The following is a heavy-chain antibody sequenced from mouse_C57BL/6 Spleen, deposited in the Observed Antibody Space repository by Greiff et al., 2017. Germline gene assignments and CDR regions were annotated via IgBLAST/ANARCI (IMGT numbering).Heavy chain of an antibody. Sequence: QVQLQQSGAELVRPGASVTLSCKASGYTFTDYEMHWVKQTPVHGLEWIGAIDPDTGGTAYNQKFKGKAILTADKSSSTAYMELRSLTSEDSAVYYCTRCYDYDVFAYWGQGTLVTVSA. CDR1: GYTFTDYE. CDR3: TRCYDYDVFAY. V-gene: IGHV1-15*01. CDR2: IDPDTGGT. J-gene: IGHJ3*01. D-gene: IGHD2-4*01.